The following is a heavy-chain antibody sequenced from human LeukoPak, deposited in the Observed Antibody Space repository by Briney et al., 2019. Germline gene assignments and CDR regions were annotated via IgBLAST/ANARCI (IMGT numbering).Heavy chain of an antibody. V-gene: IGHV4-61*02. CDR2: VYMNGNT. D-gene: IGHD4-23*01. J-gene: IGHJ5*02. CDR1: GGSITSGSYY. Sequence: SETLSLTCTVSGGSITSGSYYWTWIRQSAGGGLEWIGRVYMNGNTNYNPSLTSRVSISVDTSNNQFSLNLGSVTAADTAVYYCARYHMVNRGVNWFDPWGQGILVTVSS. CDR3: ARYHMVNRGVNWFDP.